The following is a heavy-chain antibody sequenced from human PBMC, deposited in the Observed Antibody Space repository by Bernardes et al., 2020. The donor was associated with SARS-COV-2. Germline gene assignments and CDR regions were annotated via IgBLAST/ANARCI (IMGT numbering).Heavy chain of an antibody. D-gene: IGHD1-20*01. J-gene: IGHJ4*02. CDR3: AKELNWNHFDY. V-gene: IGHV3-30*02. CDR1: GFSFSSYG. Sequence: VGSLRLSCAASGFSFSSYGMQWVRQAPGQGLEWVAFIHYVGGTTYYADSVKGRFTISRDNSNNTLYLQMNSLRTEDTAVYYCAKELNWNHFDYWGQGSLVTVSS. CDR2: IHYVGGTT.